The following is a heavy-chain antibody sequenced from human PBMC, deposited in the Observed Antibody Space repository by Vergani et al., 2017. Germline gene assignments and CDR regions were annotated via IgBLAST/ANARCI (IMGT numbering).Heavy chain of an antibody. CDR1: EYSFGNYW. J-gene: IGHJ4*02. CDR2: VYPADSDT. Sequence: EVELVQSGPAMSKPGASLKISCKGSEYSFGNYWIGWVRQRPGKGLEWMGIVYPADSDTRYSPSFQGQVTISADKSISTAFLQWDSLKASDTALYYCARHTTYTDSWGQGTLVTVSS. V-gene: IGHV5-51*01. D-gene: IGHD1-1*01. CDR3: ARHTTYTDS.